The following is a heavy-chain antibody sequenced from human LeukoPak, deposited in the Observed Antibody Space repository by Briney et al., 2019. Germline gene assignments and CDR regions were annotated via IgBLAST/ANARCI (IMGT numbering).Heavy chain of an antibody. CDR1: GFSFSSYA. Sequence: GGSLRLSCAVSGFSFSSYAMSWVRQAPGKGLEWVSYISSSGSTIYYADSVKGRFTISRDNAKNSLYLQMNSLRAEDTAVYYCAXDKNGATDYWGQGTLVTVSS. D-gene: IGHD1-26*01. J-gene: IGHJ4*02. CDR3: AXDKNGATDY. V-gene: IGHV3-11*01. CDR2: ISSSGSTI.